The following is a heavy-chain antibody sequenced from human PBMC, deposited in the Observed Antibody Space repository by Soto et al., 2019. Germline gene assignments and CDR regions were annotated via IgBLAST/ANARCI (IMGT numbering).Heavy chain of an antibody. V-gene: IGHV1-2*04. CDR3: AKCYAEHRNIHSFPTRRSSDL. CDR2: INPNSGGT. Sequence: GASVKLCCKDRVSRITGYDMHCGRHAPGQGLEWMGWINPNSGGTNYAQKFQGWVTMTRDTSISTAYMELSRLRSDDTAVYYCAKCYAEHRNIHSFPTRRSSDL. J-gene: IGHJ2*01. CDR1: VSRITGYD. D-gene: IGHD2-2*02.